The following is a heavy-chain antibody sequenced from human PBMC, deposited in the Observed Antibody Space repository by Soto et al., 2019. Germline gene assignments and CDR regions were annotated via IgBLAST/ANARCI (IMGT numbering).Heavy chain of an antibody. D-gene: IGHD2-15*01. Sequence: GGSLRLSCAASGFTFSSYAMSWVRQAPGKGLEWVSAISGSGGSTYYAESGKGRFTISRDNSKNTLYLQMNSLRAEDTAVYYCAKEGGVVAATHDFDYWGQGTLVTVSS. V-gene: IGHV3-23*01. J-gene: IGHJ4*02. CDR2: ISGSGGST. CDR3: AKEGGVVAATHDFDY. CDR1: GFTFSSYA.